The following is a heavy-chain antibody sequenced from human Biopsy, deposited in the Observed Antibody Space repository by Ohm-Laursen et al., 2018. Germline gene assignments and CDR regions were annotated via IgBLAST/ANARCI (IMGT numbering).Heavy chain of an antibody. J-gene: IGHJ5*02. Sequence: SVKVSCKASGYTFTGYHVHWVRQAPGQGLEWMGWINAKTGDTNYAQKFQGRVTMTRDTSISTAYVDLSSLRSDDTAVYYCTRGGYYYDSLAYYYWLDPWGQGTLVIVST. D-gene: IGHD3-22*01. CDR3: TRGGYYYDSLAYYYWLDP. CDR2: INAKTGDT. V-gene: IGHV1-2*02. CDR1: GYTFTGYH.